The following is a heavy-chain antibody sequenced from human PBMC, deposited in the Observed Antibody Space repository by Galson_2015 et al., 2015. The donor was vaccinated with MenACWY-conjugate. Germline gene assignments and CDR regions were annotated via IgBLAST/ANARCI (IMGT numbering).Heavy chain of an antibody. CDR3: ARTDGSGSYYRYYFDY. V-gene: IGHV2-70*11. Sequence: ALVRPPQTLTLPCTFSGFSLTTTGMSVSWIRQPPGKALEWLERLAWDAGKYYTTSLKTRLPISKDTYKNQVVLTMSNMDPVDTATYYCARTDGSGSYYRYYFDYWGQGTLVTVSS. J-gene: IGHJ4*02. CDR1: GFSLTTTGMS. CDR2: LAWDAGK. D-gene: IGHD3-10*01.